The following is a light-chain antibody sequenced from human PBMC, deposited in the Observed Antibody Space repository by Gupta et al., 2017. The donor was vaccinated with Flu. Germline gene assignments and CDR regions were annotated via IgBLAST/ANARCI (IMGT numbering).Light chain of an antibody. J-gene: IGKJ1*01. CDR1: QSRLYSNGYNY. Sequence: DIVMTQYPLSLAVTPGEPASTSCSTSQSRLYSNGYNYVNWYLQKPGQSPQLLIHLGSNRASGVPDRFSGSGSGTYFTLKISRVEAEDVGIYYCKQPLNSPWTFGQGTKVEIK. V-gene: IGKV2-28*01. CDR3: KQPLNSPWT. CDR2: LGS.